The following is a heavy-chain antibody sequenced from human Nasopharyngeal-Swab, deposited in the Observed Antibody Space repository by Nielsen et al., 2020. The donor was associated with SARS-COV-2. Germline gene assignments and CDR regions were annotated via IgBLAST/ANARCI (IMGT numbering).Heavy chain of an antibody. CDR2: IYSGGST. Sequence: GESLKISCAASGFTVSSNYMSWVRQAPGKGLEWVSVIYSGGSTYYADSVKGRFTISRHNSKNTLYLQMNSLRAEDTAVYYCARDEAGTANSGFDYWGQGTLVTVSS. CDR1: GFTVSSNY. V-gene: IGHV3-53*04. J-gene: IGHJ4*02. D-gene: IGHD1-1*01. CDR3: ARDEAGTANSGFDY.